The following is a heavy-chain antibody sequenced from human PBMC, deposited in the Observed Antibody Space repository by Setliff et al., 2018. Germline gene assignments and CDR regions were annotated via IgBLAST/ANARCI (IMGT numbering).Heavy chain of an antibody. CDR2: VYTSGST. CDR1: GGSIGHYY. Sequence: SETLSLTCIVSGGSIGHYYWNWVRQPPGKGLEWIGYVYTSGSTNYNPSLKSRVTISVDTSKNQLSLRLTSVTAADTAVYYCARDPGNGHYMDVWGKGATVTVSS. V-gene: IGHV4-4*08. CDR3: ARDPGNGHYMDV. J-gene: IGHJ6*03.